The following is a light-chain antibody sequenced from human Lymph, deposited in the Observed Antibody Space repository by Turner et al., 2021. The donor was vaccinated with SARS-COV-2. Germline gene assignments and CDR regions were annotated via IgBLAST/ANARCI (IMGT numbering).Light chain of an antibody. CDR3: QQYSRYWT. CDR2: WAS. Sequence: DIVMTQSHKFMSTSVGDRVSITCKASHDVGTAVAWYQQKPGQSPKLLIYWASTRHTGVPDRFTGSGSGTDFTLTISNVQSEDLADYFCQQYSRYWTFGGGTKLEIK. J-gene: IGKJ1*01. CDR1: HDVGTA. V-gene: IGKV1-27*01.